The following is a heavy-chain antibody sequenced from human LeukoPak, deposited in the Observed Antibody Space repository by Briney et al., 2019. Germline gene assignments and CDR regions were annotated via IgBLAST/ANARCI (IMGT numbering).Heavy chain of an antibody. Sequence: PGGSLRLSCAASGFTVSTNYMSWVRQAPGKGLEWVSVIYSGGSTYYADSVKGRFTISRDNAKNSLYLQMNSLRAEDTAVYYCARDSGIGELGYCSGGSCGTHWGQGTLVTVSS. J-gene: IGHJ4*02. CDR3: ARDSGIGELGYCSGGSCGTH. D-gene: IGHD2-15*01. CDR2: IYSGGST. CDR1: GFTVSTNY. V-gene: IGHV3-53*01.